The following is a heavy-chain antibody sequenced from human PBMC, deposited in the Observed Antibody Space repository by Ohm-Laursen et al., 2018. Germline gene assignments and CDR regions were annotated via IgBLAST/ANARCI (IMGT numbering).Heavy chain of an antibody. V-gene: IGHV1-2*02. CDR2: INPNNGGT. Sequence: AASVKVSCKASGYTFTGYYMHWVRQAPGQGLEWMGWINPNNGGTNYAQKFQGRVTMTKDTSISTAYMELSRLRSEDTAVFYCASGTGGSFDFWGQGTLVTVSS. CDR3: ASGTGGSFDF. CDR1: GYTFTGYY. J-gene: IGHJ4*02. D-gene: IGHD3/OR15-3a*01.